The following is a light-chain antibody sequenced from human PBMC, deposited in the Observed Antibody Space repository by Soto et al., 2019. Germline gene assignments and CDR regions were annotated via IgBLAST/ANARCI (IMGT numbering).Light chain of an antibody. CDR1: SSNIGSNT. CDR3: AAWDGSLNGWV. CDR2: SNV. J-gene: IGLJ3*02. V-gene: IGLV1-44*01. Sequence: QSVLTQAPSVSGTPGQRVTISCSRSSSNIGSNTVSWYQQVQGTAPKVLIYSNVQRPSGVPDRFSGSKSGTSASLAIGGLQSEDEADYYCAAWDGSLNGWVFGGGTKLTVL.